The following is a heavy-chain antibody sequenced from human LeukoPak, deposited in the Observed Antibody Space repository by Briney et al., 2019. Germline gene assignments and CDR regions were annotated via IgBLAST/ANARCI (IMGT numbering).Heavy chain of an antibody. CDR1: GFTFSNYA. D-gene: IGHD3-9*01. V-gene: IGHV3-23*01. J-gene: IGHJ4*02. CDR3: AKWGDYDVLTGYYVSDY. Sequence: GASLRLSCAASGFTFSNYAMCWVRQAPGKGLEWVSAITGGGSGIYYADSMKSRFIISRDNSKNTLYLQINSLRAEDTAVYYCAKWGDYDVLTGYYVSDYWGQGTLVTVSS. CDR2: ITGGGSGI.